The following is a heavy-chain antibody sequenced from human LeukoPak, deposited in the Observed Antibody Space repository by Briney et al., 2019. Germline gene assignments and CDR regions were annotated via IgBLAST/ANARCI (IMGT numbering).Heavy chain of an antibody. J-gene: IGHJ5*02. CDR1: GFSFINYW. CDR2: IYPGDSET. CDR3: ARLTLKLTTSCWFDP. Sequence: GDSLKISCQGFGFSFINYWIGWVRQMPGKGLEWMGIIYPGDSETRYSPSFQGQVTMSVDSSISTAYLQWSSLKASDSAMYFCARLTLKLTTSCWFDPWGQGTLVTVSS. V-gene: IGHV5-51*01. D-gene: IGHD2-2*01.